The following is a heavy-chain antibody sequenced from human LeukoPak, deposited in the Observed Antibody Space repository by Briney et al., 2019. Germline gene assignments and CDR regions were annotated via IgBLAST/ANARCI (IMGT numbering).Heavy chain of an antibody. J-gene: IGHJ6*03. Sequence: GGSLRLPCAASGLTFSDAWMSWVRQAPGKGLEWVGRIKSKTDGGTTDYAALVKGRFTISRDDSKNTLYLQMNSLKTEDTAVYYCTTDPTDYMDVWGKGTTVTVSS. CDR2: IKSKTDGGTT. D-gene: IGHD4-17*01. CDR3: TTDPTDYMDV. CDR1: GLTFSDAW. V-gene: IGHV3-15*01.